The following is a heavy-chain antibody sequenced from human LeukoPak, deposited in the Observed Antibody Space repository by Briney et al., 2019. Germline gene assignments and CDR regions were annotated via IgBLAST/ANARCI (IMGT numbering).Heavy chain of an antibody. CDR3: ARVKYYDSSGYFISYNWFDP. J-gene: IGHJ5*02. V-gene: IGHV1-69*13. CDR2: IIPIFGTA. D-gene: IGHD3-22*01. Sequence: GASVKVSCKASGGTFSSYAISWVRQAPGQGLEWMGGIIPIFGTANYAQKFQGRVTITADESTSTAYMELSSLRSEGTAVYYCARVKYYDSSGYFISYNWFDPWGQGTLVTVSS. CDR1: GGTFSSYA.